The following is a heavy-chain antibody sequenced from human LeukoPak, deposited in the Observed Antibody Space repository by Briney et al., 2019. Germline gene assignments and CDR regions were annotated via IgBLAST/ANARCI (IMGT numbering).Heavy chain of an antibody. CDR2: IKQDGSEK. Sequence: GGCLRLSSAASGFTISSYWMSWVRQAPGKGLEWAANIKQDGSEKYYVDSVKGRFTISRDNAKNSLYLQMNSLRAEDTAVYYCARISRGATTSNYYYGMDVWGQGTTVTVSS. CDR3: ARISRGATTSNYYYGMDV. D-gene: IGHD1-26*01. CDR1: GFTISSYW. V-gene: IGHV3-7*03. J-gene: IGHJ6*02.